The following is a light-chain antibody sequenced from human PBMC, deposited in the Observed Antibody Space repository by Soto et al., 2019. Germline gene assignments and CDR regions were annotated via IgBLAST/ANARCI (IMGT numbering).Light chain of an antibody. CDR1: QSVSCN. V-gene: IGKV3-15*01. CDR3: QQRSNWPET. J-gene: IGKJ1*01. Sequence: EIVMAQSPATLSVSPWERAALSCVAGQSVSCNLAWYQQKPGQAPRLLIYGASTRATGIPARFSGSGSGTDFTLTISSLEPEDFAVYDCQQRSNWPETFGQGTKV. CDR2: GAS.